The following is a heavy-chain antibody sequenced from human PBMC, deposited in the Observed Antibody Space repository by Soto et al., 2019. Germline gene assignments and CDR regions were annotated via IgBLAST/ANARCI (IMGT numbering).Heavy chain of an antibody. CDR3: ARDYDFWSGYHKIYYMDV. CDR1: GFTFSSYS. J-gene: IGHJ6*03. D-gene: IGHD3-3*01. CDR2: ISSSSSTI. Sequence: GGSLRLSCAASGFTFSSYSMNWVRQAPGKGLEWVSYISSSSSTIYYADSVKGRFTISRDNAKNSLYLQMNSLRAEDTAVYYCARDYDFWSGYHKIYYMDVWGKGTTVTVSS. V-gene: IGHV3-48*01.